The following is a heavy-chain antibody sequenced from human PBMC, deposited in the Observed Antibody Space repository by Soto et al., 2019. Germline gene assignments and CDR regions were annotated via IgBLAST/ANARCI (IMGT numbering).Heavy chain of an antibody. CDR3: AKDVQYQPEDAFDI. V-gene: IGHV3-23*01. D-gene: IGHD2-2*01. J-gene: IGHJ3*02. CDR1: GVTVYNYW. CDR2: INQSGSNK. Sequence: WGSPRLSCTTPGVTVYNYWMGGLRQEPGKGLEWVSAINQSGSNKYYADSVKGRFTISRDNSKNTLYLQMNSLRAEDTAVYYCAKDVQYQPEDAFDIWGQGTMVTVSS.